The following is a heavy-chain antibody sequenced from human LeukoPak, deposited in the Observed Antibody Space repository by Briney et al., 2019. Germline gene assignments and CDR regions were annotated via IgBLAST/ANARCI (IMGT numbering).Heavy chain of an antibody. V-gene: IGHV4-59*11. CDR2: INSRGST. D-gene: IGHD6-19*01. J-gene: IGHJ5*02. CDR1: GDSITNHY. Sequence: PSETLSLTCTVSGDSITNHYWIWIRQSPGKGLEWIGQINSRGSTEYNPSLKSRVTISVDTSKNQFSLKLTSMTAADTAVYYCARDRVGGWYWLDPWGQGTLVTVSS. CDR3: ARDRVGGWYWLDP.